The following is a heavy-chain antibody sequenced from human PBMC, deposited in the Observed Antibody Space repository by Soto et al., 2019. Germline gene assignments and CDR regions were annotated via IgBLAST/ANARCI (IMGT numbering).Heavy chain of an antibody. CDR3: ARHRTWSGYDFNY. D-gene: IGHD5-12*01. J-gene: IGHJ4*02. CDR2: IRGDADLT. V-gene: IGHV3-23*01. CDR1: GFTFSSHA. Sequence: EVQLLESGGDLVQPGGSLRLSCAASGFTFSSHAMSWVRQAPGKGLEWISSIRGDADLTYYSDSVKGRFTVSRDNSKNTLSLHMNSLRAEDTAVYYCARHRTWSGYDFNYWGQGTLVSVSS.